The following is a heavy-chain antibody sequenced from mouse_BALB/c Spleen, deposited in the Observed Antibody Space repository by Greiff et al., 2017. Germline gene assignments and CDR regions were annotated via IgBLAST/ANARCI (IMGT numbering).Heavy chain of an antibody. Sequence: EVMLVESGGGLVQPGGSRKLSCAASGFTFSDYGMAWVRQAPGKGPEWVAFISNLAYSIYYADTVTGRFTISRENAKNTLYLEMSSLRSEDTAMYYCARAYGSSYWYFDVWGAGTTVTVSS. CDR2: ISNLAYSI. J-gene: IGHJ1*01. V-gene: IGHV5-15*02. CDR3: ARAYGSSYWYFDV. CDR1: GFTFSDYG. D-gene: IGHD1-1*01.